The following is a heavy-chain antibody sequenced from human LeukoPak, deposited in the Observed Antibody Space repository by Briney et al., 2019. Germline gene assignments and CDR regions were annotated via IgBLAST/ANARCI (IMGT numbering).Heavy chain of an antibody. D-gene: IGHD4-17*01. Sequence: SQTLSLTCTVSGGSTSRGSYYWNWIRQPAGKGLQWIGRIYTSGSTNYNPSLKSRVTISADTSKNQFSLKLSSVTAADTAVYYCARAGTSRYYYYYMDVWGKGTTVTVSS. CDR1: GGSTSRGSYY. CDR2: IYTSGST. V-gene: IGHV4-61*02. CDR3: ARAGTSRYYYYYMDV. J-gene: IGHJ6*03.